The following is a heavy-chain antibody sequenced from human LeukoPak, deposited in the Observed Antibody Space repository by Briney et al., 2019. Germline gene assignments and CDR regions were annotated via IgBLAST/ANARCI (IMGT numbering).Heavy chain of an antibody. CDR2: FDPEDGET. D-gene: IGHD6-19*01. Sequence: GASVKVSCKCSGYTLTELSMDWVRQAPGKGLEWMGGFDPEDGETIYAQKFQGRVTMTEDTSTDTAYMELSSLRSEDTAVYYCATPAKHSSGWSPRASYAFDIWGQGTMVTVSS. CDR3: ATPAKHSSGWSPRASYAFDI. CDR1: GYTLTELS. J-gene: IGHJ3*02. V-gene: IGHV1-24*01.